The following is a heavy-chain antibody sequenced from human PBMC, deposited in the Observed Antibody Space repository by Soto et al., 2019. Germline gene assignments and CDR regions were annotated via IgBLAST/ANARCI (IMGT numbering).Heavy chain of an antibody. J-gene: IGHJ6*02. V-gene: IGHV1-69*13. CDR2: IIPIFGTA. CDR1: GGTFSSYA. Sequence: ASVKVSCKASGGTFSSYAISWVRQAPGQGLEWMGGIIPIFGTANYAQKFQGRVTITADESTSTAYMELSSLRSEDTAVYYCARGPSEPSYYYYGMDVWGQGTTVTVSS. CDR3: ARGPSEPSYYYYGMDV.